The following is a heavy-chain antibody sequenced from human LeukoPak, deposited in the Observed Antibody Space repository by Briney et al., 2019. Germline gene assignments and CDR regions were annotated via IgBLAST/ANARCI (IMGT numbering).Heavy chain of an antibody. CDR2: INRDGRST. CDR1: GFTFSNYW. Sequence: PGGSLRLSCAASGFTFSNYWMHGVRQAPGKGRVWVSRINRDGRSTNYADSVKGRFTISRDNAKNTVFLQMNSLRAEDTAVYYCALPLRDGDFYFDYWGQGALVTVSS. CDR3: ALPLRDGDFYFDY. J-gene: IGHJ4*02. V-gene: IGHV3-74*01. D-gene: IGHD4-17*01.